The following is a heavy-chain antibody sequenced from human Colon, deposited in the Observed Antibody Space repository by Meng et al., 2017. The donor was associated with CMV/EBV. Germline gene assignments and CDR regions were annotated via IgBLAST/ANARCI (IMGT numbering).Heavy chain of an antibody. Sequence: GGSLRLSCAASGFTFSSYAMSWVRQAPGKGLEWVSAISGSGGSTYYADSVKGRFTISRDNSKNTLYLQMNSQRAEDTAVYYCQTNPQVVPAAIFPTCDYWGQGTLVTVSS. J-gene: IGHJ4*02. CDR3: QTNPQVVPAAIFPTCDY. V-gene: IGHV3-23*01. D-gene: IGHD2-2*02. CDR1: GFTFSSYA. CDR2: ISGSGGST.